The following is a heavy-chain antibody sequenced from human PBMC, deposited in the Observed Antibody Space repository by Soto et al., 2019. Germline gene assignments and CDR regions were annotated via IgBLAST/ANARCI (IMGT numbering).Heavy chain of an antibody. D-gene: IGHD2-15*01. J-gene: IGHJ6*02. Sequence: QVQLVQSGAEVKKPGASVKVSCKASGYTFTSYGISWVRLAPGQGLEWMGWISAYNGNTNYAQKLQGRVTMTTDTSTSTAYLELRSLRSDDTAVYYCARVAPRVVAAKYYYYGMVVWGQGTTVTVSS. V-gene: IGHV1-18*01. CDR3: ARVAPRVVAAKYYYYGMVV. CDR1: GYTFTSYG. CDR2: ISAYNGNT.